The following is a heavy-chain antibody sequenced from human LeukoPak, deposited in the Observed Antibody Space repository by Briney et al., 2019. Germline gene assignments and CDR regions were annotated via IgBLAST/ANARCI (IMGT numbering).Heavy chain of an antibody. CDR1: GYTFSNYA. J-gene: IGHJ4*02. CDR2: INAGNGNT. V-gene: IGHV1-3*01. Sequence: ASVKVSCKASGYTFSNYAIHWVRQAPGQRLEWMGWINAGNGNTKNSQKFQGRVTITRDTSASTAYMELSSLRSEDTAMYYCARDPSTGVVPDGKFSSDYYFDYWGRGTLVTVSS. CDR3: ARDPSTGVVPDGKFSSDYYFDY. D-gene: IGHD2-2*01.